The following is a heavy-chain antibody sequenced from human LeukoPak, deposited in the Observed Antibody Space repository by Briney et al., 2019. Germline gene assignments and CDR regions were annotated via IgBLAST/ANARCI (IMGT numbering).Heavy chain of an antibody. CDR1: GFTFSSYS. Sequence: GGSLRLSCAASGFTFSSYSMNWVRQAPGKGLEWVSSISSSSSYLYYADSVKGRFTISRDNAKNSLYLQMNSLRAEDSAVYYCARGSEKYDFWSGYYPPTYFDYWGQGTLVTVSS. V-gene: IGHV3-21*01. J-gene: IGHJ4*02. CDR3: ARGSEKYDFWSGYYPPTYFDY. D-gene: IGHD3-3*01. CDR2: ISSSSSYL.